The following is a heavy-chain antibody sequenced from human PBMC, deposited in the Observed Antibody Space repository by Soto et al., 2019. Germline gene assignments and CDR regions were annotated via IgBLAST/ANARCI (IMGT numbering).Heavy chain of an antibody. J-gene: IGHJ6*02. D-gene: IGHD3-10*01. CDR1: GFSLNTGGVG. Sequence: ITLKESGPTLVKPTQTLTLTCTFSGFSLNTGGVGVGWVRQPRGKAMEWLALIYWDDDERYRPSLRSRLNITKDTINHQVVLTMTNRDTEDTATYYCVRNWRYYGGDYYYGMDAWGQGTKVTVSS. V-gene: IGHV2-5*02. CDR3: VRNWRYYGGDYYYGMDA. CDR2: IYWDDDE.